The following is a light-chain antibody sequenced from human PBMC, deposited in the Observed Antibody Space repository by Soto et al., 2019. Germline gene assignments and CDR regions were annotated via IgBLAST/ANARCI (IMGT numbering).Light chain of an antibody. CDR3: SSYTSGSTQV. CDR2: EVT. V-gene: IGLV2-14*01. CDR1: TSDVGGYNY. J-gene: IGLJ1*01. Sequence: QSALTQPASVSGSPRQSITISCTGTTSDVGGYNYVSWYQQHPGKAPQLLIYEVTNRPSGVSNHFSGSNSRNTASLTISGLQAEDEGDDYCSSYTSGSTQVFGTGAKLTVL.